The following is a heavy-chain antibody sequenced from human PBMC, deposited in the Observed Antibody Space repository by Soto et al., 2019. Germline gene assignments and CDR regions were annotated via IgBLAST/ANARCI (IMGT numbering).Heavy chain of an antibody. Sequence: PGGSLRLSCAASGFTFSSYAMSWVRQAPGKGLEWVSAISTSGGNTYYADSVKGRFTISRDNSQNTLYLQMNSLRAEDTAVYYCAKPAGAMNYLDYWGQGTLVTVSS. CDR3: AKPAGAMNYLDY. CDR2: ISTSGGNT. V-gene: IGHV3-23*01. D-gene: IGHD2-2*01. CDR1: GFTFSSYA. J-gene: IGHJ4*02.